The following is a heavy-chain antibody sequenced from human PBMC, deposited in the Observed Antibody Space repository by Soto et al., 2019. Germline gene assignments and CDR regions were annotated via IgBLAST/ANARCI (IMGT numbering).Heavy chain of an antibody. J-gene: IGHJ3*02. Sequence: PSETLSLTCAVSGGSISSGGYSWSWIRQPPGKGLEWIGYIYHSGSTYYNPSLKSRVTISVDRSKNQFPLKLSSVTAADTAVYYCARGGSSYYYDSSGHSRAFDIWGQGTMVTVS. D-gene: IGHD3-22*01. V-gene: IGHV4-30-2*01. CDR3: ARGGSSYYYDSSGHSRAFDI. CDR2: IYHSGST. CDR1: GGSISSGGYS.